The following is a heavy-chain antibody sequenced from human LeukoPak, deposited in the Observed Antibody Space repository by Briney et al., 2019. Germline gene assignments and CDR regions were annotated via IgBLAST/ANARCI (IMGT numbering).Heavy chain of an antibody. CDR2: IYYSGST. J-gene: IGHJ4*02. Sequence: SQTLSLTCTVSGGSISSCDYYWGWIRQPPGKGLEWIGYIYYSGSTYYNPSLKSRVTISVDTSKNQFSLKLSSVTAADTAVYYCARVLVVVVAADYWGQGTLVTVSS. CDR1: GGSISSCDYY. V-gene: IGHV4-30-4*08. CDR3: ARVLVVVVAADY. D-gene: IGHD2-15*01.